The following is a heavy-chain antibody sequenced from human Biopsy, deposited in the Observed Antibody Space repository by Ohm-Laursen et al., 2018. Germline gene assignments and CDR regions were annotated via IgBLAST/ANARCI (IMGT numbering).Heavy chain of an antibody. J-gene: IGHJ5*02. V-gene: IGHV4-39*01. Sequence: GTLSLTCTVSGGSISNNNYYWGWIRQPPGKGLEWIGSIFYRGSTHYKPSLKSRVNISVDTSKNQFSLKLNSVTAADTAVYYCARDYDTSGYYYVSWGQGTLVTISS. CDR1: GGSISNNNYY. CDR3: ARDYDTSGYYYVS. D-gene: IGHD3-22*01. CDR2: IFYRGST.